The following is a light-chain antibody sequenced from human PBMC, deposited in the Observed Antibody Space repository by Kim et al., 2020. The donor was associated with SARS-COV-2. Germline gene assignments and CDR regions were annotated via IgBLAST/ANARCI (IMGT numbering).Light chain of an antibody. V-gene: IGLV4-69*01. J-gene: IGLJ3*02. CDR1: SGHSSYA. CDR3: QTWGTGIRV. CDR2: LNSDGSH. Sequence: ASVKRTCTRSSGHSSYAIAWHQQQPEKGPRYLMKLNSDGSHSKGDGIPDRFSGASSGAERYLTISSLQSEDEADYYCQTWGTGIRVVGGGTQLTVL.